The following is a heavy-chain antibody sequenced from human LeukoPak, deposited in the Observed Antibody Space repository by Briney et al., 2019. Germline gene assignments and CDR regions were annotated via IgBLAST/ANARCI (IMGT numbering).Heavy chain of an antibody. D-gene: IGHD3-10*01. V-gene: IGHV4-39*01. Sequence: PSETLSLTCTVSGGSISGSAYYWGWIRQPPGKGLEWIGSIYYSGSTYHNPSLKSRVTISVDPSKNQFSLKLNSVTAADTALYYCARLDGSGSYRWGYYFDYWGQGALVTVSS. CDR2: IYYSGST. CDR3: ARLDGSGSYRWGYYFDY. J-gene: IGHJ4*02. CDR1: GGSISGSAYY.